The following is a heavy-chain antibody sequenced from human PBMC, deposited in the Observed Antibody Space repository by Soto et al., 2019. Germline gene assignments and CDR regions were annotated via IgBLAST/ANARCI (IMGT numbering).Heavy chain of an antibody. CDR3: ARGFNSALDI. CDR2: IKQDGSEK. V-gene: IGHV3-7*01. J-gene: IGHJ3*02. Sequence: EVQLVESGGGLVQPGGSLRLSCAATGFIFSSYWMSWVRQAPGKGLEWVANIKQDGSEKYYVDSAKGRFTISRDNAKKSLHLEMNSLRAEDTAVYYCARGFNSALDIWGQGTMVTVSS. CDR1: GFIFSSYW.